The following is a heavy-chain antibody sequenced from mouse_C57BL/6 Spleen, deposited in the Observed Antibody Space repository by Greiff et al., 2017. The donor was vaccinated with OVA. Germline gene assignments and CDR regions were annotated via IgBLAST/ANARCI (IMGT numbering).Heavy chain of an antibody. V-gene: IGHV14-2*01. J-gene: IGHJ2*01. CDR1: GFNIKDYY. D-gene: IGHD2-3*01. CDR3: ARQGVGYYGFDY. CDR2: IDPEDGET. Sequence: VQLQQSGAELVKPGASVKLSCTASGFNIKDYYMHWVKQRTEQGLEWIGRIDPEDGETKYALKFQGKATITADTSSNTAYLQLSSLTSEDTAVYYCARQGVGYYGFDYWGQGTTLTVSS.